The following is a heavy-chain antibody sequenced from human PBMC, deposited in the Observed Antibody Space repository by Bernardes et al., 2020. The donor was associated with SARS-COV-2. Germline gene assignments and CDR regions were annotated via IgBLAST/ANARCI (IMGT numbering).Heavy chain of an antibody. CDR2: FAPEDGET. J-gene: IGHJ5*02. CDR1: GYTLTALS. V-gene: IGHV1-24*01. D-gene: IGHD6-13*01. CDR3: ATESPYSSSWYWFDP. Sequence: ASVKVSCKVSGYTLTALSMHWVRQAPGQGLEWMGGFAPEDGETIYAQKFQGRVTMTEDTSTDTAYMELSSLRSEDTAVYYCATESPYSSSWYWFDPWGQGTLVTVSS.